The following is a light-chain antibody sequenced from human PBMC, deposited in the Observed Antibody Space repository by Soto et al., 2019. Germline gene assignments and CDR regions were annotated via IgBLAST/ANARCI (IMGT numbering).Light chain of an antibody. CDR1: QVISNY. Sequence: DIQMTQSPSSLSASVGDRITITCQASQVISNYLNWYQQKPGKAPKLLIYDASSLETGVPSRFSGSGSWTDFTFTISSLQPEDIATYYCQQYDDLPLTFGGGTKVEIK. J-gene: IGKJ4*01. V-gene: IGKV1-33*01. CDR2: DAS. CDR3: QQYDDLPLT.